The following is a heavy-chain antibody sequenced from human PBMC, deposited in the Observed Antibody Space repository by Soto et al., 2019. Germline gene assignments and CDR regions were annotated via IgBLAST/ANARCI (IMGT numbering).Heavy chain of an antibody. CDR1: GFSISTSGLA. V-gene: IGHV2-5*02. CDR3: AHRGAVALFDY. Sequence: QITLKESGPTLVKPTQTLTLTCTFSGFSISTSGLAVGWIRQPPGKALEWLALIYWDDDKRYSPSLQSRLTITKDTSKNQVVLTMTNMDPVDTATYYCAHRGAVALFDYWGQGTLVTVSS. J-gene: IGHJ4*02. D-gene: IGHD6-19*01. CDR2: IYWDDDK.